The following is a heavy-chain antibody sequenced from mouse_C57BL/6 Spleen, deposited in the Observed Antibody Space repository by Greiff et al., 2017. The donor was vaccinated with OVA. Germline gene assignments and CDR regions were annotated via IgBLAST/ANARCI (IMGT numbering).Heavy chain of an antibody. Sequence: EVKLQQSGPELVKPGASVKIPCKASGYTFTDYNMDWVKQSHGKSLEWIGDINPNNGGTIYNQKFKGKATLTVDKSSSTAYMELRSLTSEDTAVYYCARRPDYYGSSYFDYWGQGTTLTVSS. V-gene: IGHV1-18*01. J-gene: IGHJ2*01. CDR2: INPNNGGT. CDR1: GYTFTDYN. CDR3: ARRPDYYGSSYFDY. D-gene: IGHD1-1*01.